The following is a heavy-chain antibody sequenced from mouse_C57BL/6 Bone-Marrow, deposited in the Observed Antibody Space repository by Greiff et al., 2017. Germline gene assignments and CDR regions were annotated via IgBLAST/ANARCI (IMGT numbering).Heavy chain of an antibody. D-gene: IGHD3-1*01. J-gene: IGHJ4*01. V-gene: IGHV1-63*01. CDR1: GYTFTNYW. CDR3: AREGAFYYSMDY. Sequence: VQLQESGAELVRPGTSVKMSCKASGYTFTNYWIGWAKQRPGHGLEWIGDIYPGGGYTNYNEKFKGKATLTADKSSSTAYMQFSSLTSEDSAISYCAREGAFYYSMDYWGQGTSVTVSS. CDR2: IYPGGGYT.